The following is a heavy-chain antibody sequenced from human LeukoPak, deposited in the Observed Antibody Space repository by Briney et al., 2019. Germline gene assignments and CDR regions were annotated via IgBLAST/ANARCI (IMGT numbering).Heavy chain of an antibody. Sequence: PGGSLRLSCAASGFTFSSYSMNWVRQAPGKGLEWVSCISSSNSTIYYADSVKGRFTISRDNAKSSLYLQMNSLRAEDTAVYYCARDREVPAARVFFDYWGQGTLVTVSS. V-gene: IGHV3-48*01. CDR3: ARDREVPAARVFFDY. CDR2: ISSSNSTI. D-gene: IGHD2-2*01. J-gene: IGHJ4*02. CDR1: GFTFSSYS.